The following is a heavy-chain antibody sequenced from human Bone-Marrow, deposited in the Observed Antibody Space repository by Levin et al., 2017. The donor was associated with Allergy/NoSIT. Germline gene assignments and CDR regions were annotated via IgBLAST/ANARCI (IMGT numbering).Heavy chain of an antibody. V-gene: IGHV4-34*01. D-gene: IGHD2-15*01. J-gene: IGHJ5*02. CDR2: INHSGST. CDR1: GGSFSGYY. Sequence: PSETLSLTCAVYGGSFSGYYWSWIRQPPGKGLEWIGEINHSGSTNYNPSLKSRVTISVDTSKNQFSLKLSSVTAADTAVYYCARGFVPAAIRNDPSPKLGYCSGGSCPIYHPWGQGTLVTVSS. CDR3: ARGFVPAAIRNDPSPKLGYCSGGSCPIYHP.